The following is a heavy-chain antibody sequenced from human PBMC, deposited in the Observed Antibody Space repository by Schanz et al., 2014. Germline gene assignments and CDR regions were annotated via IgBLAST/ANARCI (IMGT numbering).Heavy chain of an antibody. Sequence: QVQLVQSGTQVKKPGASVKVSCKASGYTLSAYSLHWVRQAPGQGLEWMGIVNPSVRGTHFAREFQGRVTVTSDTSTSTVYMELSGLRSEDTAVYYCAGAFDSSGYYFAYRGQGPLVTVSS. D-gene: IGHD3-22*01. CDR2: VNPSVRGT. V-gene: IGHV1-46*03. CDR1: GYTLSAYS. J-gene: IGHJ4*02. CDR3: AGAFDSSGYYFAY.